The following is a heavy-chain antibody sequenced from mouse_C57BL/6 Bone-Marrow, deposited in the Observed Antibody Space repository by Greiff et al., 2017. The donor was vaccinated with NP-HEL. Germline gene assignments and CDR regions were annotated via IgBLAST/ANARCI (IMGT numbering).Heavy chain of an antibody. D-gene: IGHD1-1*01. V-gene: IGHV1-50*01. CDR1: GYTFTSYW. CDR2: IDPSDSYT. CDR3: ARRGWTVYAMDY. J-gene: IGHJ4*01. Sequence: QVQLQQPGAELVKPGASVKLSCKASGYTFTSYWMQWVKQRPGQGLEWIGEIDPSDSYTNYNQKFKGKATLTVDTSSSTAYMQLSSLTSEDSAVYYCARRGWTVYAMDYWGQGTSVTVSS.